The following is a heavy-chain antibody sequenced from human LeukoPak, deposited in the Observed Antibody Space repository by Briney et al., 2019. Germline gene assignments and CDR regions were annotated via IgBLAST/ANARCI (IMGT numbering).Heavy chain of an antibody. CDR3: ARSLNWNYVADY. J-gene: IGHJ4*02. CDR2: INPNSGGT. D-gene: IGHD1-7*01. V-gene: IGHV1-2*02. Sequence: ASVKVSCKASGYTFTGYYMHWVRQAPGQGLEWMGWINPNSGGTNYAQKFQGRVTMTRDTSISTAYVELSRLRSDDTAVYYCARSLNWNYVADYWGQGTLVTVSS. CDR1: GYTFTGYY.